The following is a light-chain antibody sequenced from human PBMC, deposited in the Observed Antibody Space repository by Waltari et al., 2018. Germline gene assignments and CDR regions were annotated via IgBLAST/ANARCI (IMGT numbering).Light chain of an antibody. CDR1: SSNIGSIF. Sequence: QSVLTQPPSASGTPGQRVTISCSGSSSNIGSIFLYWHRQLPGRAPKLLIYRTNQRPSGVPDRFSGSKSGTSASLAITGLRSEDEADYYCAAWDDSLSGAVFGGGTQLTVL. CDR3: AAWDDSLSGAV. V-gene: IGLV1-47*01. CDR2: RTN. J-gene: IGLJ7*01.